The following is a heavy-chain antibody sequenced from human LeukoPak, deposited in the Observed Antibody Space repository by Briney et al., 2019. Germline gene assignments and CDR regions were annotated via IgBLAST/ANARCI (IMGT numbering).Heavy chain of an antibody. CDR1: GYTFTSYG. CDR2: ISAYNGNT. J-gene: IGHJ4*02. CDR3: ARESYDSSGYYPLFDY. Sequence: ASVKVSCKASGYTFTSYGISWVRQAPGQGLEWMGWISAYNGNTNYAQKLQGRVTMTTDTSTSTAYMELRSLRSDDTAVYYCARESYDSSGYYPLFDYWGQGTLVTVSS. D-gene: IGHD3-22*01. V-gene: IGHV1-18*01.